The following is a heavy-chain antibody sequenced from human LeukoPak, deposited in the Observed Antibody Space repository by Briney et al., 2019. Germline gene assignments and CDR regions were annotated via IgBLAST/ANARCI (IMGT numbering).Heavy chain of an antibody. V-gene: IGHV3-23*01. CDR2: ISGSGGST. D-gene: IGHD3-3*01. J-gene: IGHJ4*02. Sequence: EGSLRLSCAASGLTFSSHWMHWVRQAPGKGLEWVSAISGSGGSTYYADSVKGRFTISRDNSKNTLYLQMNSLRAEDTAVYYCAKAQGITIFGVAPGYWGQGTLVTVSS. CDR3: AKAQGITIFGVAPGY. CDR1: GLTFSSHW.